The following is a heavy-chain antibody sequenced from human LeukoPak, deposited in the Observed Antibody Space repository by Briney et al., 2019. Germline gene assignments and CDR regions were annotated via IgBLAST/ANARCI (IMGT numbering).Heavy chain of an antibody. CDR1: GFTFDDYA. CDR3: AKASCSGTSCYPDWFDP. CDR2: ISWNSGSI. Sequence: GGSLRLSCAASGFTFDDYAMHWVRQAPGKGLEWVSGISWNSGSIGYADSVKGRFTISRDNSKNTLYLQMNSLRAEDTAVYYCAKASCSGTSCYPDWFDPWGQGTLVTVSS. D-gene: IGHD2-2*01. J-gene: IGHJ5*02. V-gene: IGHV3-9*01.